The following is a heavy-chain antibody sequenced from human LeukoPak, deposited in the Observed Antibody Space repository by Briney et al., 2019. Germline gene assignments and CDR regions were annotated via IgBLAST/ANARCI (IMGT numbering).Heavy chain of an antibody. J-gene: IGHJ4*02. CDR1: GFTFSTYA. V-gene: IGHV3-30*02. CDR2: IWPDGSKK. Sequence: GGSLRLSCAASGFTFSTYAMHWVRPAPGKGLEWVAFIWPDGSKKYYADSVKGRFAISRENSKNTVYLQMNDLRPEDTALYFCAKISSSAESNFDYWSQGTLLTVSS. D-gene: IGHD6-25*01. CDR3: AKISSSAESNFDY.